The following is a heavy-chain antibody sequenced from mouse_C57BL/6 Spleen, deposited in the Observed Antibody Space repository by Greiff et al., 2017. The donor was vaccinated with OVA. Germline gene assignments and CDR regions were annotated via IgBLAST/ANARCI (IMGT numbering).Heavy chain of an antibody. D-gene: IGHD2-4*01. V-gene: IGHV5-4*01. CDR2: ISDGGSYT. Sequence: EVQLVESGGGLVKPGGSLKLSCAASGFTFSSYAMSWVRQTPEKRLEWVATISDGGSYTYYPDNVKGRFTISRDNAKNNLYLQMSHLKSEDTAMYYCVRDEDYGFAYWGPGALVTVSA. CDR1: GFTFSSYA. CDR3: VRDEDYGFAY. J-gene: IGHJ3*01.